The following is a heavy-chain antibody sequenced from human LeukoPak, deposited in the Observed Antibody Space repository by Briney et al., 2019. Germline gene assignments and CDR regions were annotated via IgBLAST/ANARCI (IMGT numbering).Heavy chain of an antibody. CDR3: ARTPDTGFDSNGWHFEEYAFDI. CDR2: ISAYNGNT. Sequence: ASVKVSCKASGYTFTSYGISWVRQAPGQGLEWMGWISAYNGNTNYAQKLQGRVTMTTDTSTSTAYMELRSLRSDDTAVYYCARTPDTGFDSNGWHFEEYAFDIWGQGTMVTVSS. D-gene: IGHD6-19*01. V-gene: IGHV1-18*04. J-gene: IGHJ3*02. CDR1: GYTFTSYG.